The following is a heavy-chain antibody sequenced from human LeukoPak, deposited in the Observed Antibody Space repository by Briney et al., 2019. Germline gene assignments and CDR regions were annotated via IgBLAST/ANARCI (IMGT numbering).Heavy chain of an antibody. CDR3: ARARVYDFWSGYYFDY. D-gene: IGHD3-3*01. J-gene: IGHJ4*02. CDR2: INHSGST. V-gene: IGHV4-34*01. Sequence: SETLSLTCAVYGGSFSGYYWSWIRQPPGKGLEWMGEINHSGSTNYNPSLKSRVTISVDTSKNQFSLKLSSVTAADTAVYYCARARVYDFWSGYYFDYWGQGTLVTVSS. CDR1: GGSFSGYY.